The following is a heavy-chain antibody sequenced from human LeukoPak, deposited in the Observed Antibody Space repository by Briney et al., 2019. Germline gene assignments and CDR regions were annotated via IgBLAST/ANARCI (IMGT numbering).Heavy chain of an antibody. CDR1: GCSISSDYY. J-gene: IGHJ4*02. CDR3: ARAIEVGAMTPFDY. Sequence: SETLSLTCTVSGCSISSDYYWGWVRQPPGKGLEWIGSIYHSGSTYYNPSLKSRVTISVDTSKNQFSLKLTSVTAADTAVYYCARAIEVGAMTPFDYWGQGTLVTVSS. D-gene: IGHD1-26*01. CDR2: IYHSGST. V-gene: IGHV4-38-2*02.